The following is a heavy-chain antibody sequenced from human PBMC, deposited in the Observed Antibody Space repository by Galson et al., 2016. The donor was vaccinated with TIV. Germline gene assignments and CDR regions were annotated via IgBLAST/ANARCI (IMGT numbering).Heavy chain of an antibody. CDR3: AALPGYSGYDYGYFDS. J-gene: IGHJ4*02. CDR1: GYSFTSFW. Sequence: QSGAEVKKPGESLRISCKASGYSFTSFWIGWVRQKPGKGLECVGIMYAADSDIRYCPTFQGQVTISADISISTAYLQWSSLTASDTAIYYCAALPGYSGYDYGYFDSWGQGSLVTVSS. V-gene: IGHV5-51*01. CDR2: MYAADSDI. D-gene: IGHD5-12*01.